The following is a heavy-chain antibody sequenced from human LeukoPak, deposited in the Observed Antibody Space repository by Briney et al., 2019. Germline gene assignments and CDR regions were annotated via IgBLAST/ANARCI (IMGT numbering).Heavy chain of an antibody. J-gene: IGHJ3*02. V-gene: IGHV3-53*01. CDR3: ARAGGGTYYYDSSGYSGAFDI. CDR1: GLTVSSNY. Sequence: GGSLRLSCAASGLTVSSNYVNWVRLAPGKGLEWVSVIYSDGSTYYADFVKGRFTISRDNSKNTLYLQMNSLRAEDTAVYYCARAGGGTYYYDSSGYSGAFDIWGQGTMVTVSS. D-gene: IGHD3-22*01. CDR2: IYSDGST.